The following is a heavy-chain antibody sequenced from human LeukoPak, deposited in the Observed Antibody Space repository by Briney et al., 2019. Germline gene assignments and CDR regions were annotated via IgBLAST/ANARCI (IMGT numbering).Heavy chain of an antibody. Sequence: SETLSLTCTVSGGSISRYSGNWIRQPAGKGLEWIGGIYTSGSTNYNPSLKSRVTMSADTSKNQVSLKLNAVTAADTAVYYCARKFNMIEVVSDAFDIWGQGTMVTVSS. V-gene: IGHV4-4*07. J-gene: IGHJ3*02. D-gene: IGHD3-22*01. CDR1: GGSISRYS. CDR2: IYTSGST. CDR3: ARKFNMIEVVSDAFDI.